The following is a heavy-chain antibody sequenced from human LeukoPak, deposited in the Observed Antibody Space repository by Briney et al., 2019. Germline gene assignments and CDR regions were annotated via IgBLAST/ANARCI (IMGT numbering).Heavy chain of an antibody. CDR3: ARAGQLGYMDV. V-gene: IGHV3-11*04. J-gene: IGHJ6*03. D-gene: IGHD3-16*01. CDR1: GFDFSDYY. Sequence: GGSLRLSCAASGFDFSDYYMRWIRQAPGKGLEWISNIKTTGLTTYYADSVKGRFTISRDNAKNSLFLQMNSLRADDTAIYYCARAGQLGYMDVWGKGTAVTVSS. CDR2: IKTTGLTT.